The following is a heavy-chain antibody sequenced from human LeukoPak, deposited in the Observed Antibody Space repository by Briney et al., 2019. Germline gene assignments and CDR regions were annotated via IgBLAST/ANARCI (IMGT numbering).Heavy chain of an antibody. J-gene: IGHJ4*02. V-gene: IGHV3-21*01. D-gene: IGHD1-7*01. CDR1: GFTFSSYS. Sequence: PGGSLRLSCAASGFTFSSYSMNWVRQAPGKGLERVSCISSSSSYIYYADSVKGRFTISRDNAKNSLYLQMNSLRVEDTAVYYCARAHNWKYGTFDYWGQGTLVTVSS. CDR2: ISSSSSYI. CDR3: ARAHNWKYGTFDY.